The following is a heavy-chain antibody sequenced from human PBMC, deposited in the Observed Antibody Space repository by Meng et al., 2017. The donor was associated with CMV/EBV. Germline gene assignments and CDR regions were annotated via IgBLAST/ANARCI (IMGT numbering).Heavy chain of an antibody. CDR3: ARDIRYPGTDDAFDI. J-gene: IGHJ3*02. CDR1: GYTFTSYG. V-gene: IGHV1-18*01. Sequence: ASVKVSCKASGYTFTSYGISWVRQAPGQRLEWMGWISAYNGNTNYAQKLQGRVTMTTDTSTSTAYMELRSLRSDDTAVYYCARDIRYPGTDDAFDIWGQGTMVTVSS. D-gene: IGHD3-9*01. CDR2: ISAYNGNT.